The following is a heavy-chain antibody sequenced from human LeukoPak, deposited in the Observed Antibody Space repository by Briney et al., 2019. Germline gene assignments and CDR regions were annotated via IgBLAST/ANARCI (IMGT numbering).Heavy chain of an antibody. V-gene: IGHV4-34*01. J-gene: IGHJ4*02. D-gene: IGHD2-15*01. CDR3: ARDTYCSGGSCYFDY. CDR2: ITHSGST. CDR1: AGSFSGYY. Sequence: SETLSLTCGVYAGSFSGYYWTWIRQSPGKGLEWIGKITHSGSTKYNPSLKSRVTISIDTSNNQFSLKLSSVTAADTAVYYCARDTYCSGGSCYFDYWGQGTLVTVSS.